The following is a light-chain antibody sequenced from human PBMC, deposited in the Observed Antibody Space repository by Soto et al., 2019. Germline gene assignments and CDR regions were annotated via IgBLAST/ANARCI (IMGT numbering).Light chain of an antibody. CDR3: QVWDSSSDLVV. CDR2: FDS. CDR1: NIERKR. V-gene: IGLV3-21*04. Sequence: SYELTQPPSVSVAPGKTARIPCGGDNIERKRVYWYQQKPDQAPLLVIYFDSDRPSGIPERFSGSKSGNTATLTISRVEAGYEADYYCQVWDSSSDLVVFGGGTKLTLL. J-gene: IGLJ2*01.